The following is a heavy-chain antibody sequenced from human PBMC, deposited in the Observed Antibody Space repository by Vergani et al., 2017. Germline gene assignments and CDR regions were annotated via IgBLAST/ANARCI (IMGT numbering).Heavy chain of an antibody. CDR3: AREKIPYYYDSSGHETYFDY. J-gene: IGHJ4*02. Sequence: QVQLVQSGAEVKKPGASVKVSCKASGYTFTGYYMHWVRQAPGQGLEWMGWINPNSGGTNYAQKFQGWVTMTRDTSISTAYMELSRLRSDDTAVYYCAREKIPYYYDSSGHETYFDYWGQGTLVTVSS. CDR1: GYTFTGYY. D-gene: IGHD3-22*01. V-gene: IGHV1-2*04. CDR2: INPNSGGT.